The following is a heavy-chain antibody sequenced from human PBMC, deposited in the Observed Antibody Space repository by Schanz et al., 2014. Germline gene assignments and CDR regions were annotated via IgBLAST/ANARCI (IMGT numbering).Heavy chain of an antibody. D-gene: IGHD5-18*01. J-gene: IGHJ4*02. CDR3: AKDAENTAMITDYFDY. Sequence: EVQLVESGGGWVQPGGSLRLSCAASGFTFRGYAMSWVRQAPGRGLEWVSIISGSGGNTYYADAVRGRFTISRDNSKTTVYLQMNSLRAEDTAVYYCAKDAENTAMITDYFDYWGQGTLVTVSS. CDR2: ISGSGGNT. V-gene: IGHV3-23*04. CDR1: GFTFRGYA.